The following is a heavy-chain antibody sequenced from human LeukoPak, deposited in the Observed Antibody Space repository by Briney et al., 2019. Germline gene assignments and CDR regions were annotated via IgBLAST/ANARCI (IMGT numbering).Heavy chain of an antibody. Sequence: PGASLRLSCAASGFTFSNYAMSWVRQAPGKGLEWVSAITGIGGNTYYADSVKGRFTISRDNSKNTVFLQMNSLRAEDTAVYYCAKWGDYDVLTGYYVSDYWGQGTLVTVSS. D-gene: IGHD3-9*01. CDR3: AKWGDYDVLTGYYVSDY. J-gene: IGHJ4*02. CDR1: GFTFSNYA. V-gene: IGHV3-23*01. CDR2: ITGIGGNT.